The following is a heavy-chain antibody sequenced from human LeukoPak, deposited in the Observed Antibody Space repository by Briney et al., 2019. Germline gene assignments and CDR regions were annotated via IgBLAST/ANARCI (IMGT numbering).Heavy chain of an antibody. CDR1: GGSISGYY. CDR2: IYHSGST. Sequence: PSETLSLTCTVSGGSISGYYWGWIRQPPGKGLEWIGSIYHSGSTYYNPSLKSRVTISVDTSKNQFSLKLSSVTAADTAVYYCARGYCSGGSCYSYYYYNYMDVWGKGTTVTVSS. J-gene: IGHJ6*03. V-gene: IGHV4-38-2*02. CDR3: ARGYCSGGSCYSYYYYNYMDV. D-gene: IGHD2-15*01.